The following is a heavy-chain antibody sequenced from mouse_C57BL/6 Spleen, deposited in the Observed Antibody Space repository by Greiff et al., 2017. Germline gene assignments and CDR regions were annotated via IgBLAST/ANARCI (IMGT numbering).Heavy chain of an antibody. CDR2: IHPNSGST. V-gene: IGHV1-64*01. CDR3: SYDYGDFDY. J-gene: IGHJ2*01. CDR1: GYTFTSYW. Sequence: VQLQQPGAELVKPGASVKLSCKASGYTFTSYWMHWVKQRPGQGLEWIGMIHPNSGSTNYNEKFKSKATLTVDKSSSTAYMQLRSLTSEDSGVYYCSYDYGDFDYWGQGTTLTVSS. D-gene: IGHD2-4*01.